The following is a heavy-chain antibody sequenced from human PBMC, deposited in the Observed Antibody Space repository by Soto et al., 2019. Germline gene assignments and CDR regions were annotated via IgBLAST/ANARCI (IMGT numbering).Heavy chain of an antibody. CDR3: ARERLSGSYSFDY. CDR2: IIPIFGTA. Sequence: ASVKVSCKASGYSFTSYGIHWVRQAPGQRLEWMGGIIPIFGTANYAQKFQGRVTITADKSTSTAYMELSSLRSEDTAVYYCARERLSGSYSFDYWGQGTLVTVSS. J-gene: IGHJ4*02. D-gene: IGHD1-26*01. V-gene: IGHV1-69*06. CDR1: GYSFTSYG.